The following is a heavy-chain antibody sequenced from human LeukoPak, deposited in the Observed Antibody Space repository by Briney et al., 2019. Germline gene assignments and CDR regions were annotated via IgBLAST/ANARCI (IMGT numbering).Heavy chain of an antibody. Sequence: SETLSLTCTVSGGSISPYYWNWIRQPPGKGLEWIGYIYDSGSTKYNPSLKSRLTISVDTSKRQVSLKLGSVTAADTAVYYCARARHLVLAFDIWGQGTMVTVSS. J-gene: IGHJ3*02. CDR3: ARARHLVLAFDI. D-gene: IGHD6-6*01. CDR2: IYDSGST. V-gene: IGHV4-59*01. CDR1: GGSISPYY.